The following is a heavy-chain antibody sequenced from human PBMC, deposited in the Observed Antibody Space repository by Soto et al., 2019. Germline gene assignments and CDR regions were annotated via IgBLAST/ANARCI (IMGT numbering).Heavy chain of an antibody. CDR2: MSHSGGT. J-gene: IGHJ3*01. V-gene: IGHV4-34*01. CDR3: ARVERGTATTVVDAFDL. D-gene: IGHD1-1*01. Sequence: QVQLQQWGAGLLKPSEILSLTCAVYGGFVSSGSYYWSWIRQPPGKGLEWIVKMSHSGGTHFNPSLKSRVAMSVDTSKNEFSLKMRSVTAAAPALYYCARVERGTATTVVDAFDLWGTGTMVTVSS. CDR1: GGFVSSGSYY.